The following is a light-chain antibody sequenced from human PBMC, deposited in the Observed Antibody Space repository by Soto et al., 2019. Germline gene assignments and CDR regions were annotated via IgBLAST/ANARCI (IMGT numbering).Light chain of an antibody. CDR3: QQYDSSPRT. CDR1: QSVSRSF. V-gene: IGKV3-20*01. CDR2: GAS. J-gene: IGKJ2*01. Sequence: EIVLTQSPGTLTLSPGERATLSCRASQSVSRSFLAWYQQKPGQDPRLLIYGASSRATGIPDRFSGSGSGTDFTLTISRLEPEDIAVYYCQQYDSSPRTFGQGTKLEIK.